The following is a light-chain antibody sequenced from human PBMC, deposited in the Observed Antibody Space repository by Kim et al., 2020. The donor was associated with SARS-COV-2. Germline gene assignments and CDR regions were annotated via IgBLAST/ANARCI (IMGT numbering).Light chain of an antibody. CDR1: QSLSSN. V-gene: IGKV3-15*01. CDR2: GAS. Sequence: STGERAALSCRASQSLSSNYLAWYQQKPGQAPRLLIYGASRATGIPATFTGSGSGTEFTLTISSLQSEDFALYYCQQYNDWPLTFGGGTKVDIK. CDR3: QQYNDWPLT. J-gene: IGKJ4*01.